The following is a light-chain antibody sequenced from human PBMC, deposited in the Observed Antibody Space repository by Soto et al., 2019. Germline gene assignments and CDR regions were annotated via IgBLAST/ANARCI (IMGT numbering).Light chain of an antibody. CDR2: DAS. Sequence: EIMMTQSPATLSVSPGERATLSCRASQSVRSNLAWYQQKPGQAPRLLIYDASTRATGIPARFSGSGSGTEFTLTISSLQSEDFAVYYCQQYNNWPRTFGQGTKVDIK. CDR1: QSVRSN. J-gene: IGKJ1*01. CDR3: QQYNNWPRT. V-gene: IGKV3-15*01.